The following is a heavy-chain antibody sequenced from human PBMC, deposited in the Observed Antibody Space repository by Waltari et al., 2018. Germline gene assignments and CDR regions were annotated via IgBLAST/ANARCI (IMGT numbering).Heavy chain of an antibody. CDR2: ISALNGNP. CDR1: GYTLTSHG. Sequence: QVQLVQSGTEVRKPGASVKVPCKTSGYTLTSHGVSWVRQAPGQGHVWWGWISALNGNPKAAPTFQGRVPLTTATSTRTAKMGLLSLGSDETAISYCASDRARDDPSGDNWGQGALVIVSS. CDR3: ASDRARDDPSGDN. D-gene: IGHD1-1*01. V-gene: IGHV1-18*01. J-gene: IGHJ4*02.